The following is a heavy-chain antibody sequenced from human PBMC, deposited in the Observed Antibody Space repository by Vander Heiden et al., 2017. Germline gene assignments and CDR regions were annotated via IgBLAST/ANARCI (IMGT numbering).Heavy chain of an antibody. V-gene: IGHV1-69*01. J-gene: IGHJ6*02. CDR1: RRTLHNYA. CDR3: ARGTAVRVRGVDYHYGMDV. D-gene: IGHD6-6*01. Sequence: QVPLVLTVAEVKNPGSPVRVFCKASRRTLHNYAMRWVRQAPGQGLEWMGVLIPAFRTTNHAEKFQGRVTIPADHSTSSVYMELSSLKSEDTAVYYCARGTAVRVRGVDYHYGMDVWGQGTTVTVSS. CDR2: LIPAFRTT.